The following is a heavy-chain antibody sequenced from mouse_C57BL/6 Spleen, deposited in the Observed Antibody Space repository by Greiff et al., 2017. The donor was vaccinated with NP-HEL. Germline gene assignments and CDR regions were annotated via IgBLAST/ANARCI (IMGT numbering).Heavy chain of an antibody. V-gene: IGHV1-19*01. J-gene: IGHJ4*01. CDR1: GYTFTDYY. CDR2: INPYNGGT. CDR3: ATGTKDYAMDY. D-gene: IGHD4-1*01. Sequence: EVKLQESGPVLVKPGASVKMSCKASGYTFTDYYMNWVKQSHGKSLEWIGVINPYNGGTSYNQKFKGKATLTVDKSSSTAYMELNSLTSEDSAVYYCATGTKDYAMDYWGQGTSVTVSS.